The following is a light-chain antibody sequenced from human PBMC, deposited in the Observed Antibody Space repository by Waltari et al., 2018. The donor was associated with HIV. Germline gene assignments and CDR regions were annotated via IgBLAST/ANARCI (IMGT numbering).Light chain of an antibody. CDR1: QSVTSSY. CDR3: QQYGSSSYT. V-gene: IGKV3-20*01. Sequence: VLTQSPGTLPLSPGDRATLSCRASQSVTSSYVAWYQQTPGQTPRLLIYGTSNRATGIPDRFSGSGSGTDFTLTISRLDPEDFAVYYCQQYGSSSYTFGQGTKLEIK. CDR2: GTS. J-gene: IGKJ2*01.